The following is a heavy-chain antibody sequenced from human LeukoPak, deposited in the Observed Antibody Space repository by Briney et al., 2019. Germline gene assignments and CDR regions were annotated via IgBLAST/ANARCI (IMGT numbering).Heavy chain of an antibody. CDR3: ARDGYGDYRSGMDV. Sequence: ASVKVSCKASGGTFSSYAISWVRQAPGQGLEWMGIINPSGGSTSYAQKFQGRVTMTRDTSTSTVYMELSSLRSEDTAVYYCARDGYGDYRSGMDVWGKGTTVTVSS. V-gene: IGHV1-46*01. CDR1: GGTFSSYA. CDR2: INPSGGST. D-gene: IGHD4-17*01. J-gene: IGHJ6*04.